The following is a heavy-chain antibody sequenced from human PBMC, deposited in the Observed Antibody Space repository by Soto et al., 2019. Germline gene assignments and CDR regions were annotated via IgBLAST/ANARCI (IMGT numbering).Heavy chain of an antibody. CDR2: ISWKDEK. Sequence: QITLKESGPTLVKPTQTLAVTCTFSGFSLSTSGAGVGWIRQSPGKAPEWLALISWKDEKRYNPGLKTRLTITKDNSKNQVVHTMTDLHPVDTATYFCAHRYGGNYYRWYFDSWGQGTLVTVSS. D-gene: IGHD1-26*01. CDR3: AHRYGGNYYRWYFDS. V-gene: IGHV2-5*01. CDR1: GFSLSTSGAG. J-gene: IGHJ4*02.